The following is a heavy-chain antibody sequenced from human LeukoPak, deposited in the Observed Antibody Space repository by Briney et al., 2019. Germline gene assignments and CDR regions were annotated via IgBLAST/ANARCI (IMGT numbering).Heavy chain of an antibody. D-gene: IGHD1-14*01. V-gene: IGHV4-39*01. J-gene: IGHJ4*02. CDR3: ARLDHGGHYFDY. CDR2: IYYSGST. Sequence: SETLSLTCTVSGGSISSYYWGWIRQPPGKGLEWIGSIYYSGSTYYNPSLTSRVTIFVDTSKNQFSLKLSSVTAADTAVYYCARLDHGGHYFDYWGQGTLVTVSS. CDR1: GGSISSYY.